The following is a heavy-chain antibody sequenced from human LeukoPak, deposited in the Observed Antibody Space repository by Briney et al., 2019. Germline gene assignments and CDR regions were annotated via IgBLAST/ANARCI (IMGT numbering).Heavy chain of an antibody. CDR2: IIPIFGTA. CDR3: ARDMYYYDSSGYAY. D-gene: IGHD3-22*01. CDR1: GGTFSSYA. V-gene: IGHV1-69*13. J-gene: IGHJ4*02. Sequence: GASVKFSCKASGGTFSSYAISWVRQAPGQGLEWMGGIIPIFGTANYAQKFQGRVTITADESTSTAYMELSSLRSEDTAVYYCARDMYYYDSSGYAYWGQGTLVTVSS.